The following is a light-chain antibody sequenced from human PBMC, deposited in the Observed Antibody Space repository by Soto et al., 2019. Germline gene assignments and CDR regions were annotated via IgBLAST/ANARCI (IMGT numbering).Light chain of an antibody. CDR2: QVT. Sequence: QSVLTQPPSASESPGQSVTIYCAGTINDVGGYNYVSWYQQHPGKVPQLMIYQVTKRPSGVPDRFSASKSDTTASLTISGLQAEDEGDYYCMSYAGGNRFVFGTGTKVTVL. CDR3: MSYAGGNRFV. J-gene: IGLJ1*01. CDR1: INDVGGYNY. V-gene: IGLV2-8*01.